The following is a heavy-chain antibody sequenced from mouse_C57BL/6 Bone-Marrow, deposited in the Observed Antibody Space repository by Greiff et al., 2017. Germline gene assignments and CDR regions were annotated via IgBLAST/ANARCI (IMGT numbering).Heavy chain of an antibody. Sequence: VQLQQPGAELVMPGASVKLSCKASGYTFTSYWMHWVKQRPGQGLEWIGEIDPSDSYTNYNQKFKGKSTLTVDKSSSTAYMQLSSLTSEDSAVYYSARGLLSIDYWGQGTSVTVSS. J-gene: IGHJ4*01. CDR2: IDPSDSYT. CDR3: ARGLLSIDY. D-gene: IGHD2-10*01. CDR1: GYTFTSYW. V-gene: IGHV1-69*01.